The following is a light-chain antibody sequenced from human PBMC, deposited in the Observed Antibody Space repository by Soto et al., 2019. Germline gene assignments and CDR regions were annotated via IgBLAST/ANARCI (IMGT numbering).Light chain of an antibody. CDR2: EVT. Sequence: QSALTQPASVSGSPGQSITISCTGTSNDVGIYNYVSWYQQHPGKAPKLMIYEVTNRPSGVSDRFSGSKSDNTASLTISRLQAEDEADYYCSSYTISSTWVFGGGTKLTVL. CDR3: SSYTISSTWV. V-gene: IGLV2-14*01. CDR1: SNDVGIYNY. J-gene: IGLJ3*02.